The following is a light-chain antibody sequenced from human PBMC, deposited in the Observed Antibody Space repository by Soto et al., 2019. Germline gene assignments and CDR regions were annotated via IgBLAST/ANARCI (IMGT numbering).Light chain of an antibody. CDR1: QSVLYSSNNKNY. J-gene: IGKJ1*01. Sequence: DIVMTQSPDSLAMSLGERATINCKSSQSVLYSSNNKNYLAWYQQKPGQPPNLLIYWASTRESGVPDRFSGSGSGTDFTLTISSLHAEHVAVYYCQQYYSTPWTFGQGTKVEI. CDR3: QQYYSTPWT. V-gene: IGKV4-1*01. CDR2: WAS.